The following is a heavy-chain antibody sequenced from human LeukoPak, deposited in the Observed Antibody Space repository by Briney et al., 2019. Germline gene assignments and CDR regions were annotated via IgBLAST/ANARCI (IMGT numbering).Heavy chain of an antibody. V-gene: IGHV1-2*02. CDR1: GYTFTNYY. Sequence: GASVRVSCKASGYTFTNYYIHWVRQAPGQGLEWMGWINSNRGGTNYAQNVKGSVTITRDTTNSTAYMELRSVRSDDTAVYYCARDHGDDGFDIWGPGKMGPV. CDR3: ARDHGDDGFDI. D-gene: IGHD3-3*01. J-gene: IGHJ3*02. CDR2: INSNRGGT.